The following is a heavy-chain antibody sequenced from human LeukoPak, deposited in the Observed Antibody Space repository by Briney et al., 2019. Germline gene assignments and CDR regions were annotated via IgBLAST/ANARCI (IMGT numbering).Heavy chain of an antibody. D-gene: IGHD6-13*01. Sequence: PGGSLRLSCAASGFTFSSYAMSWVRQAPGKGLEWVSGISGSGDSTYYADSVKGRFTISRDNSKNTLYLQMNSLRAEDTAVYYCAKAEAGTFDYWGQGTLVTVSS. CDR1: GFTFSSYA. CDR3: AKAEAGTFDY. CDR2: ISGSGDST. J-gene: IGHJ4*02. V-gene: IGHV3-23*01.